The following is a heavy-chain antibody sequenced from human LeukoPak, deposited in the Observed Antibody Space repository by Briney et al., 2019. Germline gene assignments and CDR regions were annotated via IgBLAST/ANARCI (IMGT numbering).Heavy chain of an antibody. CDR2: INPSGVST. Sequence: GASVKVSCKASGYTFTSYYMHWVRQAPGQGLEWMGIINPSGVSTSYAQKFQGRVTMTRDMSTSTVYMELSSLRSEDTAVYYCARVDSLYYYDGSGYGVDYWGQGTLVTVSS. CDR1: GYTFTSYY. V-gene: IGHV1-46*01. J-gene: IGHJ4*02. CDR3: ARVDSLYYYDGSGYGVDY. D-gene: IGHD3-22*01.